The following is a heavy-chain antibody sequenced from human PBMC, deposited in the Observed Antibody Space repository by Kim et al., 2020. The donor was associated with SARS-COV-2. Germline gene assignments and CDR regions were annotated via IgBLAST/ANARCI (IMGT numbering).Heavy chain of an antibody. CDR3: AKDTTVLVLDVKGLYFQH. V-gene: IGHV3-23*01. CDR1: GFTFSSYA. D-gene: IGHD2-8*02. J-gene: IGHJ1*01. CDR2: VSGSGGST. Sequence: GGSLRLSCAASGFTFSSYAMSWVRQAPGKGLEWVSAVSGSGGSTYYADSVKARFTISRDNSKNTLSLQMNSLRAEDTAVYYCAKDTTVLVLDVKGLYFQHWGQGTLVTVSS.